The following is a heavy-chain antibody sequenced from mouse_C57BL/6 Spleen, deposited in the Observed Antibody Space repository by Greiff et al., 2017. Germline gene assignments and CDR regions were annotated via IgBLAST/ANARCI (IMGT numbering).Heavy chain of an antibody. CDR1: GYTFTSSG. V-gene: IGHV1-81*01. Sequence: QVQLQQSGAELARPGASVKLSCKASGYTFTSSGISWVKQRTGQGLEWIGEIYPRSGNTYYNEKFKGKATLTADKSSSTAYMELRSLTSEDSAVYFCATYGEKAYWGQGTLVTVSA. J-gene: IGHJ3*01. CDR3: ATYGEKAY. D-gene: IGHD2-13*01. CDR2: IYPRSGNT.